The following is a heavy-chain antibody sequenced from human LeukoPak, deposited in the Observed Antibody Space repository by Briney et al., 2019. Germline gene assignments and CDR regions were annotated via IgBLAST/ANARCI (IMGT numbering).Heavy chain of an antibody. D-gene: IGHD3-22*01. J-gene: IGHJ4*02. Sequence: GGSLRLSCAASGFTFSSYSMNWVRQAPGKGLEWISYIGSSGSTIHYADSAKGRFTISRDNAKNSLYLQMNSLRAEDTAVYYCARGGRYYDSSGLDYWGQGTLVTVSS. CDR2: IGSSGSTI. V-gene: IGHV3-48*04. CDR3: ARGGRYYDSSGLDY. CDR1: GFTFSSYS.